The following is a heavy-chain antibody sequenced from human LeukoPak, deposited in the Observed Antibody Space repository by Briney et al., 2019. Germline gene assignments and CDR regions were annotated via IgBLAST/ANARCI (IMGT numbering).Heavy chain of an antibody. V-gene: IGHV1-18*01. CDR1: GYTFTTYG. J-gene: IGHJ4*02. D-gene: IGHD6-13*01. Sequence: ASVKVSCRASGYTFTTYGLSWVRQAPGQGLEWMGWISPYNGDTKSAQKLQGRVTMTTDTSTSTAYMELRSLRSDDTAMYYCARDHSWYAIDYWGQATLVTVSS. CDR3: ARDHSWYAIDY. CDR2: ISPYNGDT.